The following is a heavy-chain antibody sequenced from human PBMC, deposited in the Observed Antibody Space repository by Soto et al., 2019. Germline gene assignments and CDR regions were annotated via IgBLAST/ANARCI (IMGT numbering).Heavy chain of an antibody. Sequence: QVQLVQSGAELKKPGASVKVSCKASGYTFSNYDMNWVRQATGQGPEWIGWVNPNNGDTGYAQKFQGRVTRTTDISTTTASMELTRLRSEDTAIYYCAKASRKGSAIDFDYWGQGTLITVSS. CDR2: VNPNNGDT. V-gene: IGHV1-8*01. CDR1: GYTFSNYD. D-gene: IGHD3-10*01. CDR3: AKASRKGSAIDFDY. J-gene: IGHJ4*02.